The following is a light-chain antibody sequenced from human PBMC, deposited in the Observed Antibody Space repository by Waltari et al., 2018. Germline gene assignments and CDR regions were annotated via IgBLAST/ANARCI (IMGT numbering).Light chain of an antibody. V-gene: IGKV2-30*02. CDR3: MQGKNWPWT. Sequence: VVTKSPLSLPVTLGQSASIPCRSSENILPSDGNTSLSWFQQRPCKSPRPLISRVSNRDSGVPARFSGSGSATYFTLKISRVEAEDVCIYYCMQGKNWPWTFGQGTRVEIK. J-gene: IGKJ1*01. CDR1: ENILPSDGNTS. CDR2: RVS.